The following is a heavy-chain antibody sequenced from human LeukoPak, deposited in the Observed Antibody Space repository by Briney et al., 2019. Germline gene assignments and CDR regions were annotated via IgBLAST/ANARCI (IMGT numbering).Heavy chain of an antibody. D-gene: IGHD1-14*01. V-gene: IGHV4-61*02. CDR3: AIQTNPPSDAFDI. CDR1: GGSISSGSYY. J-gene: IGHJ3*02. CDR2: IYTSGST. Sequence: SETLSLTCTVSGGSISSGSYYWSWIQQPAGKGLEWIGRIYTSGSTNYNPSLKSRVTISVDTSKNQFSLKLSSVTAADTAVYYCAIQTNPPSDAFDIWGQGTMVTVSS.